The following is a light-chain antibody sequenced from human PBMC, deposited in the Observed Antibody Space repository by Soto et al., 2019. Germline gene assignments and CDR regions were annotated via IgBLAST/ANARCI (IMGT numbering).Light chain of an antibody. Sequence: EIVMTQSPATLSVSPGERATLSCRASQSVSTNLAWFQQKPGQAPRLLISGASTRATGIPARFSGCGSATEFTLTISSLQSEDFAVYYCQQYNNWPWTFGQGTKVEIK. CDR3: QQYNNWPWT. CDR1: QSVSTN. J-gene: IGKJ1*01. V-gene: IGKV3-15*01. CDR2: GAS.